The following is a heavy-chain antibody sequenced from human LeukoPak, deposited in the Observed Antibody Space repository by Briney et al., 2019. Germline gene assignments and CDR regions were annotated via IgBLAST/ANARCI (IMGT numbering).Heavy chain of an antibody. D-gene: IGHD2-15*01. V-gene: IGHV1-18*01. CDR3: ARVSCSGGTCYANFDH. CDR2: ISAYNGNT. J-gene: IGHJ4*02. Sequence: ASVKVSCKASGYTFTSYDIIWVRQAPGQGLEWMGWISAYNGNTNYAQNLQGRVTMTTDTSTSTAYMELRSLRSDDTAVYYCARVSCSGGTCYANFDHWGQGTLVTVSS. CDR1: GYTFTSYD.